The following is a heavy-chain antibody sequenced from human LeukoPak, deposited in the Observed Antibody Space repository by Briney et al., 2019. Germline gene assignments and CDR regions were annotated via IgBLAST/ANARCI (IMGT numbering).Heavy chain of an antibody. J-gene: IGHJ4*01. CDR2: INPNSGGT. Sequence: ASVKVSCKASGYTFTGYSMHWVRQAPGQGLEWMGWINPNSGGTNYAQNFQGRATMTRDTSISTAYMELSRLRSDDTAVYYCARARPLWFGVNDYWGQGTLVTVSS. V-gene: IGHV1-2*02. D-gene: IGHD3-10*01. CDR1: GYTFTGYS. CDR3: ARARPLWFGVNDY.